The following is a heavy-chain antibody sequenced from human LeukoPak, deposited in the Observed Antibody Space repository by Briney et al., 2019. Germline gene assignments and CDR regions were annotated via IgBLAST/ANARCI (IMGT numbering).Heavy chain of an antibody. CDR1: GFTFSSYW. D-gene: IGHD3-22*01. Sequence: GGSLRLSCAASGFTFSSYWMHWVRQAPGKGLVWVSRINSDGSTTNYADSVKGRFTISRDNAKNTLYLQMNSLRAEDTALYYCAKDAEINDSSGYYFDYWGQGTLVTVSS. CDR2: INSDGSTT. CDR3: AKDAEINDSSGYYFDY. J-gene: IGHJ4*02. V-gene: IGHV3-74*01.